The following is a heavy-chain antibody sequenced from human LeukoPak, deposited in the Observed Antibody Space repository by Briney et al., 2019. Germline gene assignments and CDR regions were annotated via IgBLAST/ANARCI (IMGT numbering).Heavy chain of an antibody. V-gene: IGHV4-34*01. Sequence: SETLSLTCAVYGGSFSGYYWSWIRQPPGKGLEWIGEINHSGSTNYNPSLKSRVTISVDTSKNQFSLKLDSVTAADTAVYYCARWTLRVGATRVDAFDIWGQGTMVTVSS. CDR2: INHSGST. J-gene: IGHJ3*02. D-gene: IGHD1-26*01. CDR3: ARWTLRVGATRVDAFDI. CDR1: GGSFSGYY.